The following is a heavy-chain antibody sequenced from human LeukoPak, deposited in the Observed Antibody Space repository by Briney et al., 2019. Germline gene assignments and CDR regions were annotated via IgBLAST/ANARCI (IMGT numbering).Heavy chain of an antibody. CDR3: ARVRGESPRWFDP. J-gene: IGHJ5*02. Sequence: GGSLRLSCAASGLTFRNYAMSWVRQAPGKGLEWVSVICANDGNTYYADAVKGRFTISRDNSKDTLYLQMNSLRAEDTAVYYCARVRGESPRWFDPWGQGTLVTVSS. CDR2: ICANDGNT. CDR1: GLTFRNYA. V-gene: IGHV3-23*01. D-gene: IGHD3-10*01.